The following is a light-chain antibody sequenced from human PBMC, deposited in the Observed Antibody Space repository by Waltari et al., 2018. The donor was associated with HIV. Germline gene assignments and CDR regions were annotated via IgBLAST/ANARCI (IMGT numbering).Light chain of an antibody. CDR1: SSDLINYNY. CDR3: SSYAGSDNPYV. V-gene: IGLV2-8*01. Sequence: QSALTQPPSASGSPGQSVTISCTGTSSDLINYNYVSCYQQYPGKAPKLIIFEVTKRPSGVPDRFSGSKSGDTASLTVSGLQAEDEADYYCSSYAGSDNPYVFGSGTKVTVL. J-gene: IGLJ1*01. CDR2: EVT.